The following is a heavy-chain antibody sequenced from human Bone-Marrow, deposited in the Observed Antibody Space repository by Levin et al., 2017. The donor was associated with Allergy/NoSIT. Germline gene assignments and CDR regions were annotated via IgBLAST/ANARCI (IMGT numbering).Heavy chain of an antibody. Sequence: LRLSCNVSGGSISTSEFFWSWIRQSPGKGLEWIGYVYYDGTSYYNPSLQSRFTISVDTSKNQFSLTVTSVTAADTAVYYCARAFPGIAVAGTKWGQGALVTVSS. D-gene: IGHD6-19*01. CDR2: VYYDGTS. CDR3: ARAFPGIAVAGTK. CDR1: GGSISTSEFF. V-gene: IGHV4-30-4*08. J-gene: IGHJ4*02.